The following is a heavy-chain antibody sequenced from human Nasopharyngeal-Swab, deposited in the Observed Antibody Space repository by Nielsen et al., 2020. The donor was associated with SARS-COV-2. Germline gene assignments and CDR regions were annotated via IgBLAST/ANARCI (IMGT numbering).Heavy chain of an antibody. CDR3: ARSVGSFYGQGAFDI. CDR2: IRCKIYSGAP. CDR1: GFTFGDYA. V-gene: IGHV3-49*01. J-gene: IGHJ3*02. Sequence: GGSLRLSCTTSGFTFGDYAMSWFRQAPGKGLEWVGFIRCKIYSGAPEYAASVKGRFTISRDGAESIAYLQMNSLETEDTGVYYCARSVGSFYGQGAFDIWGQGTMVTVSS. D-gene: IGHD1-26*01.